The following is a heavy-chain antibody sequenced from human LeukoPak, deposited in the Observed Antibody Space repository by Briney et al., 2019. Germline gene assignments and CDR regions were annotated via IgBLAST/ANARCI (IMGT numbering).Heavy chain of an antibody. CDR1: GFTFSSYW. CDR2: IKSDGSGT. CDR3: ARDQCSGPNCQVALDY. V-gene: IGHV3-74*01. D-gene: IGHD2-2*01. J-gene: IGHJ4*02. Sequence: GGSLRLSCAASGFTFSSYWMHWVRQAPGKGLVWVSRIKSDGSGTTYADSVKGRFTISRDNAENTLYLQMSGLRVEDTALYYCARDQCSGPNCQVALDYWGQGALVTVSS.